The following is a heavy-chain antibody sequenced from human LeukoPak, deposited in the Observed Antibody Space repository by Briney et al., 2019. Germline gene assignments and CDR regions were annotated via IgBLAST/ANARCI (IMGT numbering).Heavy chain of an antibody. CDR1: GYTFTGYY. CDR3: AKDHELRFLEWPTLRAFDI. J-gene: IGHJ3*02. V-gene: IGHV1-2*02. CDR2: INPNSGGT. Sequence: ASVKVSCKASGYTFTGYYMHWVRQAPGQGLEWMGWINPNSGGTNYAQKFQGRVTMTRDTSISTAYMELSRLRSDDTAVYYCAKDHELRFLEWPTLRAFDIWGQGTMVTVSS. D-gene: IGHD3-3*01.